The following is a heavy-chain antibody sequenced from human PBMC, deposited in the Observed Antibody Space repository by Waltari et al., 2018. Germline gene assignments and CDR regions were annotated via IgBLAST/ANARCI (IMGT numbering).Heavy chain of an antibody. Sequence: QVQLQESGPGLVKPSETRSLTCAVSGYSISSAYYWGWIRQPPGKGLEWIGSIYHSGSTYYNPSLKSRVTISVDTSKNQFSLKLSSVTAADTAVYYCARGGYSYGSNYWGQGTLVTVSS. CDR2: IYHSGST. CDR1: GYSISSAYY. D-gene: IGHD5-18*01. CDR3: ARGGYSYGSNY. V-gene: IGHV4-38-2*01. J-gene: IGHJ4*02.